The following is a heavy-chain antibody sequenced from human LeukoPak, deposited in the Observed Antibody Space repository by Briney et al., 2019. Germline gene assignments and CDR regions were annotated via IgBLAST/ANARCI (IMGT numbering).Heavy chain of an antibody. D-gene: IGHD3-10*01. Sequence: DSVKASCKASGYTFSGTGWYLYWLRQAPGQGLECMGWIYPNNGATAYAQKFQGRVAMTRDTSISTAYMELRRLRPDDTAVYYCARDGPAQMVEFDYWGQGTLVTVSS. CDR2: IYPNNGAT. J-gene: IGHJ4*02. CDR1: GYTFSGTGWY. CDR3: ARDGPAQMVEFDY. V-gene: IGHV1-2*02.